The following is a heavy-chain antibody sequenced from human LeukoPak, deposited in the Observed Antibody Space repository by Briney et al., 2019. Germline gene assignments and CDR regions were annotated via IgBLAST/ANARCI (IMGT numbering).Heavy chain of an antibody. CDR2: INHSGST. D-gene: IGHD3-22*01. V-gene: IGHV4-34*01. J-gene: IGHJ4*02. CDR3: ARGYTYYSDSSGPFDY. CDR1: GGSFSGYY. Sequence: PSETLSLTCAVYGGSFSGYYWSWIRQPPGKGLEWIGEINHSGSTNYNPSLKSRVTISVDTSKNQFSLKLSSVTAADTAVYYCARGYTYYSDSSGPFDYWGQGTLVTVSS.